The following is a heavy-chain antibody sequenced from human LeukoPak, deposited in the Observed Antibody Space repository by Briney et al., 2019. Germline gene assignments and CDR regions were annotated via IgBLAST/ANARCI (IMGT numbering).Heavy chain of an antibody. Sequence: GGSLRLSCAASGFTVSSNYMSWVRQAPGKGLEWVSVIYSGGSTYYADSVKGRFTISRDNSKNTLYLQMNSLRAEDTAVYYCARRRGYYGDYYYGMDVWGQGTTVTVSS. CDR3: ARRRGYYGDYYYGMDV. J-gene: IGHJ6*02. CDR2: IYSGGST. CDR1: GFTVSSNY. D-gene: IGHD4-17*01. V-gene: IGHV3-53*01.